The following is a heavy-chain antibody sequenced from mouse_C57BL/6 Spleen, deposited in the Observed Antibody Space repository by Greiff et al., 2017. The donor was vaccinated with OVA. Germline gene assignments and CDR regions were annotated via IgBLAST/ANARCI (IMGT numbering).Heavy chain of an antibody. CDR2: MNPNYGTT. Sequence: VQLQQSGPELVKPGASVSISCTASGYSFTDYNMNWVKQSNGKSLEWIGVMNPNYGTTRDNQKFTGKATLTVDQSSSTADMQLNSLTSEDSAVYYCAGDDYYFDYWGQGTTLTVSS. V-gene: IGHV1-39*01. CDR3: AGDDYYFDY. J-gene: IGHJ2*01. D-gene: IGHD2-4*01. CDR1: GYSFTDYN.